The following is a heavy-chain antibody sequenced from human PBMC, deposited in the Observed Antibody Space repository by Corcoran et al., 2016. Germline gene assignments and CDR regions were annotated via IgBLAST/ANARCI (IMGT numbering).Heavy chain of an antibody. Sequence: QLQLQESGPGLVKPSETLSLTCTVSGGSISSSSYYWGWIRQPPGKGLEWIGSIYYSGSTYYNPSLKSRVTISVDTSKNQFSLKLSSVTAADTAVYYCASGEVGAHYYLDYWGQGTLVTVSS. CDR2: IYYSGST. V-gene: IGHV4-39*07. CDR1: GGSISSSSYY. CDR3: ASGEVGAHYYLDY. J-gene: IGHJ4*02. D-gene: IGHD1-26*01.